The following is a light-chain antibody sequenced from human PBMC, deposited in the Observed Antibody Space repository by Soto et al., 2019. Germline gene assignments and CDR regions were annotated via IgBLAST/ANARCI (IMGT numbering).Light chain of an antibody. V-gene: IGKV1-39*01. Sequence: DLQMTQSPSSLSASVGDRVTITCRASQSISSNLNWYQQKPGKAPKLLIYAASNLQSGVPSTFSGSGSGTDFTLTISSLQPEDFATYYCQQSHSIPWTFGQGTKVDIK. CDR2: AAS. J-gene: IGKJ1*01. CDR1: QSISSN. CDR3: QQSHSIPWT.